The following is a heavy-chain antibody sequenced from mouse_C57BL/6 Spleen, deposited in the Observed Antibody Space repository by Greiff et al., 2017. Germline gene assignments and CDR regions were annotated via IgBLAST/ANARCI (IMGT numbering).Heavy chain of an antibody. CDR2: ISSGRSTI. V-gene: IGHV5-17*01. J-gene: IGHJ2*01. CDR1: GFTFSDYG. Sequence: VQLKESGGGLVKPGGSLKLSCAASGFTFSDYGMHWVRQAPEKGLEWVAYISSGRSTIYYADTVKGRFTISRDNAKNTLFLQMTSLRSEDTAMYYCARGNWDDYRGQGTTLTVSS. CDR3: ARGNWDDY. D-gene: IGHD4-1*01.